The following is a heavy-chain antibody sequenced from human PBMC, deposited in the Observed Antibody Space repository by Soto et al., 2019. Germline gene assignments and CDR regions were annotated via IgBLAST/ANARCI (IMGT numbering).Heavy chain of an antibody. D-gene: IGHD3-22*01. CDR1: GFTFSSYA. CDR2: ISYDGSNK. V-gene: IGHV3-30-3*01. Sequence: LRLSCAASGFTFSSYAMHWVRQAPGKGLERVAVISYDGSNKYYADSVKGRFTISRDNSKNTLYLQMNSLRAEDTAVYYCARDRGDYYDSSGYYDTPGYWVQGTLFTVSS. J-gene: IGHJ4*02. CDR3: ARDRGDYYDSSGYYDTPGY.